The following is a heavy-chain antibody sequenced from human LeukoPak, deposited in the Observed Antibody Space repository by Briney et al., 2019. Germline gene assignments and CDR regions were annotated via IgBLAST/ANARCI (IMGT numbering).Heavy chain of an antibody. J-gene: IGHJ4*02. CDR3: ARDGEYSSSWQKFDY. CDR2: IYYSGST. D-gene: IGHD6-13*01. V-gene: IGHV4-59*01. Sequence: SETLSLTCTVSGGPISSYYWSWIRQPPGKGLEWIGYIYYSGSTNYNPSLKSRVTISVDTSKNQFSLKLSSVTAADTAVYYCARDGEYSSSWQKFDYWGQGTLVTVSS. CDR1: GGPISSYY.